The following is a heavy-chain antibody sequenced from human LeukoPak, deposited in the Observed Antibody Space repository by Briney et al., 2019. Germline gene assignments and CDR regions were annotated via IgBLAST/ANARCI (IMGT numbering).Heavy chain of an antibody. D-gene: IGHD1-26*01. CDR3: AKDRLGAMMYFDF. J-gene: IGHJ4*02. CDR2: ISYDGSNK. CDR1: GFTFSSYG. V-gene: IGHV3-30*18. Sequence: GRSLRLSCAASGFTFSSYGMHWVRQAPGKGLEWVGVISYDGSNKYYADSVKGRFTISRDNSKNTLYLQVNSLRVEDTAVYYCAKDRLGAMMYFDFWGQGTLVTVSS.